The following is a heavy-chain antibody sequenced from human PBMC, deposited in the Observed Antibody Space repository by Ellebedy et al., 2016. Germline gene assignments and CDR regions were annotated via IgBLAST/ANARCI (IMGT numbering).Heavy chain of an antibody. CDR2: INPNSGGT. CDR3: ARMVGPTPRGYSYGPEP. Sequence: ASVKVSCXASGYTFTGYYMHWVRQAPGQGLEWMGWINPNSGGTNYAQKFQGRVTMTRDTSISTAYMELSRLRSDDTAVYYCARMVGPTPRGYSYGPEPWGQGTLVTVSS. V-gene: IGHV1-2*02. J-gene: IGHJ1*01. CDR1: GYTFTGYY. D-gene: IGHD5-18*01.